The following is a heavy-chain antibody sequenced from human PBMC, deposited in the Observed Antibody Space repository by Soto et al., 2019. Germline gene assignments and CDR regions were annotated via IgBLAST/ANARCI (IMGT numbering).Heavy chain of an antibody. J-gene: IGHJ4*02. D-gene: IGHD3-16*01. CDR2: INHSGST. V-gene: IGHV4-34*01. CDR3: ARGVYDYAWGITQTDY. CDR1: GGSFSGYY. Sequence: SETLSLTCAVYGGSFSGYYWSWIRQPPGKGLEWIGEINHSGSTNYNPSLKSRVTISVDTSKNQFSLKLSSVTAADTAVYYCARGVYDYAWGITQTDYWGQGTLVTVSS.